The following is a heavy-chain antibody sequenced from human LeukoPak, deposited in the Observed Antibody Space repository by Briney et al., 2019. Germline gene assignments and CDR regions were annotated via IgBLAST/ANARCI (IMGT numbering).Heavy chain of an antibody. Sequence: SVKVSCKASGYTFTSYYMHWVRQAPGQGLEWMGGIIPIFGTANYAQKFQGRVTITADESTSTAYMELSSLRSEDTAVYYCARDKVAIGRYNWNSPQPYYYGMDVWGQGTTVTVSS. J-gene: IGHJ6*02. CDR1: GYTFTSYY. D-gene: IGHD1-20*01. V-gene: IGHV1-69*13. CDR2: IIPIFGTA. CDR3: ARDKVAIGRYNWNSPQPYYYGMDV.